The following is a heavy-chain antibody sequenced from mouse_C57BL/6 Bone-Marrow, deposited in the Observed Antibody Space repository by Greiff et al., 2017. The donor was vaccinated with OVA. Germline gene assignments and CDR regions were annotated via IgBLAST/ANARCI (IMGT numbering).Heavy chain of an antibody. CDR3: ARRDDYYFDY. CDR1: GYTFTSYW. CDR2: IHPNSGST. Sequence: QVHVKQPGAELVKPGASVKLSCKASGYTFTSYWMHWVKQRPGQGLEWIGMIHPNSGSTNYNEKFKSKATLTVDKSSSTAYMQLSSLTSEDSAVYYCARRDDYYFDYWGQGTTLTVSS. J-gene: IGHJ2*01. D-gene: IGHD2-4*01. V-gene: IGHV1-64*01.